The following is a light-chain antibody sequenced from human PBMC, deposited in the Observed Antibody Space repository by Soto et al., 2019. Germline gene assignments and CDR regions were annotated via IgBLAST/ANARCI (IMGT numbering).Light chain of an antibody. CDR2: SNN. CDR3: AAWDDSLGVFYV. J-gene: IGLJ1*01. CDR1: SSNIGSNT. Sequence: VLTQPPSASGTPGQRVTISCSGSSSNIGSNTVNWYQQLPGTAPKLLIYSNNQRPSGVPDRFSGSKSGTSASLAISGLQSEDEADYYCAAWDDSLGVFYVFGTGTKVTAL. V-gene: IGLV1-44*01.